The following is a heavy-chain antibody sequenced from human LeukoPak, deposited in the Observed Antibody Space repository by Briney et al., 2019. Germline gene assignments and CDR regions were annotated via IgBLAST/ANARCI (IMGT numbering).Heavy chain of an antibody. CDR1: GGSISSSSYY. V-gene: IGHV4-39*01. D-gene: IGHD3-22*01. CDR2: IYYSGST. Sequence: PSETLSLTCTVSGGSISSSSYYWGWIRQPPGKGLEWIVSIYYSGSTYYNPSLKSRVTISVDTSKNQFSLKLSSVTAADTAVYYCARHAGYYDSSGYPYYFDYWGQGTLVTVSS. J-gene: IGHJ4*02. CDR3: ARHAGYYDSSGYPYYFDY.